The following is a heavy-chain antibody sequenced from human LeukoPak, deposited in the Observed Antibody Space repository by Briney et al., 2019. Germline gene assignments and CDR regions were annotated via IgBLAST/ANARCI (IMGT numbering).Heavy chain of an antibody. CDR2: IYPGDSDT. CDR3: GVYDYVWGSFDY. J-gene: IGHJ4*02. Sequence: GEPLKISCKGSGYSFTSYWIGWVRQMPGKGLERMGIIYPGDSDTRYSPSFQGRVTISADKSISTAYLQWSSLKASDTAMYYCGVYDYVWGSFDYWGQGTLVTVSS. CDR1: GYSFTSYW. D-gene: IGHD3-16*01. V-gene: IGHV5-51*01.